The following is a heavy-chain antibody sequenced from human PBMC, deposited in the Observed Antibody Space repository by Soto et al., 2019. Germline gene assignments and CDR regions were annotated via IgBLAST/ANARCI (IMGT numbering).Heavy chain of an antibody. CDR2: ISGHNGNT. J-gene: IGHJ4*02. CDR1: GYSFTSYG. V-gene: IGHV1-18*04. CDR3: ARHRFNYYDDTVYYYFDY. Sequence: ASVKVSCKASGYSFTSYGISWVRQAPGQGPEWMGWISGHNGNTNHPQSLQGRVTMTTDTSRNTAYMELRSLRSDDTAVYYCARHRFNYYDDTVYYYFDYWGQGTLVTVAS. D-gene: IGHD3-22*01.